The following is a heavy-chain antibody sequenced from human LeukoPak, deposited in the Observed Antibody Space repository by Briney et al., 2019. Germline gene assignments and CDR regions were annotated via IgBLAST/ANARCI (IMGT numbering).Heavy chain of an antibody. CDR2: ISYDGSNK. J-gene: IGHJ4*02. Sequence: GGSLRLSCAASGFTFSSYGMHWVRQAPGKGLEWVAVISYDGSNKYYADSVKGRFTISRDNSKNTLYLQMNSLRAEDTAVYYCAKDLDIAVAGTSLDYWGQGTLVTVSS. CDR1: GFTFSSYG. CDR3: AKDLDIAVAGTSLDY. V-gene: IGHV3-30*12. D-gene: IGHD6-19*01.